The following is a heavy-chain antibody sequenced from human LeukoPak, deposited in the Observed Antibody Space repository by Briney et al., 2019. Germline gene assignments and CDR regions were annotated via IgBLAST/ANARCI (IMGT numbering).Heavy chain of an antibody. Sequence: SETLSLTCTVSGDSISGYYWSWIRQPPGKGLEWIGYIYYSGRTNYNPSLKSRVTISEDTSKNHSSLRLRSVTAADTAVYYCARALQDYYYGMDVWGQGTTVTVSS. J-gene: IGHJ6*02. D-gene: IGHD5-24*01. CDR1: GDSISGYY. CDR3: ARALQDYYYGMDV. CDR2: IYYSGRT. V-gene: IGHV4-59*08.